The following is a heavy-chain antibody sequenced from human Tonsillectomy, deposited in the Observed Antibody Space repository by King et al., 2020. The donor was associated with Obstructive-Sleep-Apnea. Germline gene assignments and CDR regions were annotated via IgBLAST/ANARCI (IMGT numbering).Heavy chain of an antibody. CDR1: GFTFSSYG. D-gene: IGHD4-17*01. Sequence: VQLVESGGGVVQPGRSLRLSCAASGFTFSSYGMHWVRQAPGKGLEWVAVISYDGSNKYYADSVKGRFTISRDNSKNTLYLQMNSLRAEDTAVYYCAKDHFSTVTTWGNWFDPWGQGTLVTVSS. CDR3: AKDHFSTVTTWGNWFDP. V-gene: IGHV3-30*18. CDR2: ISYDGSNK. J-gene: IGHJ5*02.